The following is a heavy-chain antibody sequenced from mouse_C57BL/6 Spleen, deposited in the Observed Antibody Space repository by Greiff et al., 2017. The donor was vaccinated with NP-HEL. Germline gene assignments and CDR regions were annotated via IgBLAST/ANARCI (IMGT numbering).Heavy chain of an antibody. CDR3: ARWGYYGSLYYFDY. Sequence: QVQLQQPGAELVKPGASVKLSCKASGYTFTSYWMQWVKQRPGQGLEWIGEIDPSDSYTNYNQKFKGKATLTVDTSSSTAYMQLSSLTSEDAAVYYCARWGYYGSLYYFDYWGQGTTLTVSS. CDR1: GYTFTSYW. J-gene: IGHJ2*01. V-gene: IGHV1-50*01. CDR2: IDPSDSYT. D-gene: IGHD1-1*01.